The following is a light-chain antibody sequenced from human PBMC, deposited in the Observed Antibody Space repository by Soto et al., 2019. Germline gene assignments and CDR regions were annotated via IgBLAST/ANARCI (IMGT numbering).Light chain of an antibody. CDR3: QQYGSSSWT. Sequence: EIVLTQSLGTLSLSPGERATLSCRASQSVSSSYLVWYQQKPGQAPRLLIYGTSSRATAIPDRFSGSGSGADFTLTISRLEPEDFAVYYCQQYGSSSWTFGQGTKVDIK. J-gene: IGKJ1*01. V-gene: IGKV3-20*01. CDR1: QSVSSSY. CDR2: GTS.